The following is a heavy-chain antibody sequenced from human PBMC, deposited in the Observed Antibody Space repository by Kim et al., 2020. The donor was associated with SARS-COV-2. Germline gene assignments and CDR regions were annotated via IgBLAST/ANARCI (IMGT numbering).Heavy chain of an antibody. CDR3: ARLGTLGGYYQTGGYYYGMDV. V-gene: IGHV4-59*08. Sequence: SETLSLTCTVSGGSISSYYWSWIRQPPGKGLEWIGYIYYSGSTNYNPSLKSRVTISVDTSKNQFSLKLSSVTAADTAVYYCARLGTLGGYYQTGGYYYGMDVWGQGTTVTVSS. J-gene: IGHJ6*02. D-gene: IGHD3-22*01. CDR1: GGSISSYY. CDR2: IYYSGST.